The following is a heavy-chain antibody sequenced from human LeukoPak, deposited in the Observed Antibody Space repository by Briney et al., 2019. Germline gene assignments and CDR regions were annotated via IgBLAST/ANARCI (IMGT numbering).Heavy chain of an antibody. D-gene: IGHD3-22*01. CDR3: AKDRNYYDSSGRFDY. CDR2: INSDGSST. V-gene: IGHV3-74*01. Sequence: GGSLRLSCAASGFTFSSYWMHWVRQAPGKGLVWVSRINSDGSSTSYADSVKGRFTISRDNAKNSLYLQMNSLRAEDTALYYCAKDRNYYDSSGRFDYWGQGTLDTVSS. CDR1: GFTFSSYW. J-gene: IGHJ4*02.